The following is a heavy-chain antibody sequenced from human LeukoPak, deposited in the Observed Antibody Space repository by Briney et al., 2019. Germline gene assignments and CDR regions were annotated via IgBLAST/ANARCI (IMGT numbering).Heavy chain of an antibody. CDR3: ARQEWELLNFDY. CDR1: GGSISSSSYY. J-gene: IGHJ4*02. V-gene: IGHV4-39*01. CDR2: IYYSGST. Sequence: SETLSLTCTVSGGSISSSSYYWGWIRQPPGKGLEWIGSIYYSGSTCYNPSLKSRVTISVDTSKNQFSLKLSSVTAADTAVYYCARQEWELLNFDYWGQGTLVTVSS. D-gene: IGHD1-26*01.